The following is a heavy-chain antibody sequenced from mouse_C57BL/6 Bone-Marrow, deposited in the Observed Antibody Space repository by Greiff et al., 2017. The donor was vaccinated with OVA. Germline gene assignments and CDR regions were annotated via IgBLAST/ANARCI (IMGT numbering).Heavy chain of an antibody. V-gene: IGHV1-63*01. CDR3: ASSNFYAMDY. D-gene: IGHD2-5*01. CDR1: GYTFTNYW. CDR2: IYPGGGYT. Sequence: QVQLKESGAELVRPGTSVKMSCKASGYTFTNYWIGWAKQRPGHGLEWIGDIYPGGGYTNYNEKFKGKATLTADKSSSTAYMQFSRLTSEDSAIYYGASSNFYAMDYWGQGTTVTVSS. J-gene: IGHJ4*01.